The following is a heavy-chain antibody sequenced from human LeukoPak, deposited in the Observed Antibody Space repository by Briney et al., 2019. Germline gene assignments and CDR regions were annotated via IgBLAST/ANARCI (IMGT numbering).Heavy chain of an antibody. CDR3: ASNNILTGYFY. CDR2: ISYDGSNK. J-gene: IGHJ4*02. V-gene: IGHV3-30-3*01. D-gene: IGHD3-9*01. Sequence: GGSLRLSCVVSGFTVSNNYMSWVRQAPGKGLEWVAVISYDGSNKYYADSVKGRFTISRDNSKNTLYLQMNSLRAEDTAVYYCASNNILTGYFYWGQGTLVTVSS. CDR1: GFTVSNNY.